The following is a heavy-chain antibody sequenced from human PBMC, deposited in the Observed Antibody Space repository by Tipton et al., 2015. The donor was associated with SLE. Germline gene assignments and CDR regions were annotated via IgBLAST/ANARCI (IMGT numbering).Heavy chain of an antibody. Sequence: TLSLTCSVSGDFISDSSFHWGWIRQSPGKGLGWIGSISSSGRDYYNPSLRSRVTISGDTSKNQFSLNLSSVTAADTAMYYCARGANPYDLWRPSPNYGMDVWGQGTTVTVSS. CDR3: ARGANPYDLWRPSPNYGMDV. V-gene: IGHV4-39*07. CDR1: GDFISDSSFH. D-gene: IGHD3-3*01. CDR2: ISSSGRD. J-gene: IGHJ6*02.